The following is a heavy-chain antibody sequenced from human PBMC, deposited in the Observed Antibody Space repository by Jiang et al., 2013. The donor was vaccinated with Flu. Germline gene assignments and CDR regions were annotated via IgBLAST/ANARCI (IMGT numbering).Heavy chain of an antibody. CDR2: TYYRFKWYN. J-gene: IGHJ3*02. CDR3: ARDRKDSSGRSDNAFDI. V-gene: IGHV6-1*01. CDR1: GDSVSSNSVA. D-gene: IGHD6-19*01. Sequence: QTLSLTCAISGDSVSSNSVAWNWIRQSPSRGLEWLGRTYYRFKWYNDYAVSVKSRITIKPDTSKNQFSLQLNSVTPEDTAVYYCARDRKDSSGRSDNAFDIWGQGTTVTVSS.